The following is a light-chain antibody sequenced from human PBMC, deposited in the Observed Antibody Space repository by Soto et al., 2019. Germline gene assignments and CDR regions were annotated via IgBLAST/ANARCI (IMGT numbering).Light chain of an antibody. CDR1: SSDIGGYKY. V-gene: IGLV2-14*03. CDR2: DVT. J-gene: IGLJ2*01. CDR3: SSYTTISGWVV. Sequence: QSALTQPASVSGSPGQSITISCTGTSSDIGGYKYVSWYQHHPGKAPQLMIYDVTNRPSGVSNRFSGSKSGNTASLTISGLQAGDAADYYCSSYTTISGWVVFGGGTKVTVL.